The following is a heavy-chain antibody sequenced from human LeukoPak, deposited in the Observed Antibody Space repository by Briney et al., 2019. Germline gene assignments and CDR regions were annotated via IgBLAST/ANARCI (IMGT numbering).Heavy chain of an antibody. V-gene: IGHV3-20*04. J-gene: IGHJ4*02. CDR3: ARDPRQRTHYFDY. CDR2: INWNGGST. CDR1: GFTFDDYA. D-gene: IGHD3/OR15-3a*01. Sequence: GGSLRLSCAASGFTFDDYAMSWVRQAPGKGLEWVSGINWNGGSTGYADSVKGRFTISRDNAKNSLYLQMNSLRAEDMALCYCARDPRQRTHYFDYWGQGTLVTVSS.